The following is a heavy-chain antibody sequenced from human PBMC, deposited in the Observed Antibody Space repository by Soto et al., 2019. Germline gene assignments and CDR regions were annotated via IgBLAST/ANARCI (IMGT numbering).Heavy chain of an antibody. Sequence: PWGSLRLSCAASGFTFNSYAMSWVRKAPEKRMEWVSGISGSGGSTHYADSMKGRFTISRNNSKNMLFLQMNSLRAEDTAVYYCAKDRIRDPYYYDSSGYYYEVDYWGQGTLVTVSS. J-gene: IGHJ4*02. V-gene: IGHV3-23*01. CDR3: AKDRIRDPYYYDSSGYYYEVDY. D-gene: IGHD3-22*01. CDR1: GFTFNSYA. CDR2: ISGSGGST.